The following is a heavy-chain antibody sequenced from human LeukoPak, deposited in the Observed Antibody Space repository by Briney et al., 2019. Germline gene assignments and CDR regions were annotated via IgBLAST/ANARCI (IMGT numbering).Heavy chain of an antibody. CDR2: INHSGST. Sequence: SETLSLTCAVYGGSFSSYYWSWIRQPPGKGLEWIGEINHSGSTNYNPSLKSRVTISVDTSNYRLSLKLSSVTAADTAVYYCARVLRAVALNWFDPWGQGTLVTVSS. CDR3: ARVLRAVALNWFDP. J-gene: IGHJ5*02. D-gene: IGHD6-19*01. CDR1: GGSFSSYY. V-gene: IGHV4-34*01.